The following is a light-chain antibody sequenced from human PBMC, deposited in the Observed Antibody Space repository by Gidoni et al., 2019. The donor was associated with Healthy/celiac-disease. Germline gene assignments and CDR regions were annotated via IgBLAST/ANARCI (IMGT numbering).Light chain of an antibody. J-gene: IGKJ1*01. CDR3: QQSYSTLWT. CDR1: QSISSY. Sequence: DIQMTQSPSSLSASVGDRVTITCRASQSISSYLNWYQQKPGKAPKLLIYAASSLQSGVPSRFSGRGSGTDFTLTISSLQPEAFATYYCQQSYSTLWTFGQGTKVEIK. CDR2: AAS. V-gene: IGKV1-39*01.